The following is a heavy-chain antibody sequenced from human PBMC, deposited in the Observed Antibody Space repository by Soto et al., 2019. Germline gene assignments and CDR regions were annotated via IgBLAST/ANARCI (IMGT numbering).Heavy chain of an antibody. J-gene: IGHJ4*02. CDR2: INTNTGNP. Sequence: ASVKVSCKASGYTFTSYAMNWVRQAPGQGLEWMGWINTNTGNPTYAQGFTGRFVFSLDTSVSTAYLQICSLKAEDTAVYYCARDRYDILTGCRGSYFDYWGQGNLVTVSS. D-gene: IGHD3-9*01. V-gene: IGHV7-4-1*01. CDR1: GYTFTSYA. CDR3: ARDRYDILTGCRGSYFDY.